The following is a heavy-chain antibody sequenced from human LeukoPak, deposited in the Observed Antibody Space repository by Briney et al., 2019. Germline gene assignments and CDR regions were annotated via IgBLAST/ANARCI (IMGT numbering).Heavy chain of an antibody. V-gene: IGHV3-23*01. Sequence: GGSLRLSCEASGFTFSSYGMSWVRQAPGKGLEWVSAISGGATTYYADSVKGRFTISRDNSKNTVYLQMNSLRAEDTAVYYCAKDPTHFRVWDDYDNTRLNYWGQGTLVTVSS. CDR3: AKDPTHFRVWDDYDNTRLNY. CDR2: ISGGATT. CDR1: GFTFSSYG. D-gene: IGHD3-22*01. J-gene: IGHJ4*02.